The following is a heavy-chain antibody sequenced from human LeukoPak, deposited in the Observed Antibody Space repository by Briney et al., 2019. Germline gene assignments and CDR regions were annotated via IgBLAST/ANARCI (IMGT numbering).Heavy chain of an antibody. V-gene: IGHV4-39*07. CDR1: GGSISSSSYY. D-gene: IGHD4-23*01. Sequence: SETLSLTCTVSGGSISSSSYYWGWIRQPPGKGLEWIGSIYYSGSTYYNPSLKSRVTISVDTSKNQFSLKLSSVTAADTAVYYCARRGYITVVASHGGYYFDYWGQGTLVTVSS. CDR3: ARRGYITVVASHGGYYFDY. J-gene: IGHJ4*02. CDR2: IYYSGST.